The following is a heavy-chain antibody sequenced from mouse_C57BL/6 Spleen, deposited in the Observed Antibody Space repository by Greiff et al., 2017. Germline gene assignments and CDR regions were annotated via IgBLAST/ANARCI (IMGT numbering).Heavy chain of an antibody. Sequence: VQLQQPGAELVMPGASVKLSCKASGYTFTSYWMHWVKQRPGQGLEWIGEIDPSDSYTNYNQKFKGKSTLTVDKSSSTAYMQLSSLTSEDSAVYYCARWCTTVYYFDYWGQGTTLTVSS. J-gene: IGHJ2*01. D-gene: IGHD1-1*01. V-gene: IGHV1-69*01. CDR2: IDPSDSYT. CDR3: ARWCTTVYYFDY. CDR1: GYTFTSYW.